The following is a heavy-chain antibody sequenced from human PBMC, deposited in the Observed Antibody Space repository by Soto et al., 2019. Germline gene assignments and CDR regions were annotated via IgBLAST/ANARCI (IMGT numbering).Heavy chain of an antibody. V-gene: IGHV3-7*01. CDR1: GFTFSSYW. D-gene: IGHD2-2*01. Sequence: EVQLVESGGGLVQPGGSLRLSCAASGFTFSSYWMSWVRQAPGKGLEWVANIKQDGSEKYYVDSVKGRFTISRDNAKNSLYLQMNSLRAEDTAVYYCARDKGVVPARGWFDPWGQGTLVTVSS. CDR3: ARDKGVVPARGWFDP. J-gene: IGHJ5*02. CDR2: IKQDGSEK.